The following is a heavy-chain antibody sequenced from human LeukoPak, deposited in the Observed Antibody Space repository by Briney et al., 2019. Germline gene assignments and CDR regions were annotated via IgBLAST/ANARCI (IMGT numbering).Heavy chain of an antibody. CDR1: GFTFSSYG. J-gene: IGHJ6*02. V-gene: IGHV3-21*01. CDR3: ARDFSSSGGS. CDR2: ISSSSSYI. Sequence: PGGSLRLSCATSGFTFSSYGMSWVRQAPGKGLEWVSSISSSSSYIYYADSVKGRFTISRDNAKNSLYLQMNSLRAEDTAVYYCARDFSSSGGSCGQGTTVTVSS. D-gene: IGHD2-15*01.